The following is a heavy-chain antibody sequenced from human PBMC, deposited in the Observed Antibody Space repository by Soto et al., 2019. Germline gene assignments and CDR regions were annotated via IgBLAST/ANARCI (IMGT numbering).Heavy chain of an antibody. Sequence: LETLSLTCTVAGGSISSYYLSWIRQPPGKGLEWIGYIYYSGSTNYNPSLKSRVTISRDNSKNTLYLQMNSLRAEDTAVYYCEKEKISTSCCNWFDPWGQGTLVTVSS. V-gene: IGHV4-59*12. D-gene: IGHD2-2*01. CDR3: EKEKISTSCCNWFDP. CDR1: GGSISSYY. J-gene: IGHJ5*02. CDR2: IYYSGST.